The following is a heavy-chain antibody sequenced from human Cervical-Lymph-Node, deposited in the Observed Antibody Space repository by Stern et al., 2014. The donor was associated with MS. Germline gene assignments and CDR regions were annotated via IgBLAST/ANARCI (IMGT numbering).Heavy chain of an antibody. CDR3: ARVEDSGYAQSSHDAFDI. D-gene: IGHD5-12*01. Sequence: QVQLQESGPGLVKPSQTLSLTCTVSGGPIDSGPYYWTWIRQHPGKGLEXIGFISYSGSTYYNSSLRSRVFISIDTSKNQFSLNLSSVTAADTAVYYCARVEDSGYAQSSHDAFDIWGQGTKVTVS. J-gene: IGHJ3*02. V-gene: IGHV4-31*03. CDR1: GGPIDSGPYY. CDR2: ISYSGST.